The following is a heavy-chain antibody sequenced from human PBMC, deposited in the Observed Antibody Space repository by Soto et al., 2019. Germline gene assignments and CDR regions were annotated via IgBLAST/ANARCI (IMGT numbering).Heavy chain of an antibody. CDR1: GDSINSDYY. V-gene: IGHV4-38-2*02. CDR2: FYHTGNT. Sequence: PSETLSLTCSISGDSINSDYYWAWIRQSPGIGLAWIGSFYHTGNTYYSPSLRTRLTISVDTSKNQLSLKMTSMTAADTGVYYCARGGVVTAVRGRWFDPWGQGTQVTVSS. J-gene: IGHJ5*02. D-gene: IGHD2-21*02. CDR3: ARGGVVTAVRGRWFDP.